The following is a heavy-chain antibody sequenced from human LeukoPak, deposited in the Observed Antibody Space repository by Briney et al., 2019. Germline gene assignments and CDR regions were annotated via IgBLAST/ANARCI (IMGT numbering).Heavy chain of an antibody. J-gene: IGHJ4*02. D-gene: IGHD6-19*01. CDR1: GGSISSSSYY. CDR3: ARGKIETVAGILFVQSQTYYFDY. Sequence: SETLSLTCTVSGGSISSSSYYWGWIRQPPGKGLEWIGSIYYSGSTYYNPSLKSRVTISVDTSKNQFSLKLSSVTAADTAVYYCARGKIETVAGILFVQSQTYYFDYWGQGTLVTVSS. V-gene: IGHV4-39*01. CDR2: IYYSGST.